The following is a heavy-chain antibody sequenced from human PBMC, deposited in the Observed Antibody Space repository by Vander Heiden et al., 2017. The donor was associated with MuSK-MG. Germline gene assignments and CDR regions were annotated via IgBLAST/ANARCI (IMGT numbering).Heavy chain of an antibody. V-gene: IGHV3-23*01. CDR1: GSTFSTYA. J-gene: IGHJ4*02. Sequence: VQLLESGGGLVQPGGSLSLSCVASGSTFSTYALTWLRPAPGKGLEWVSGISGSGGDTYYADPVKGRFTISRDNSKHTLYLQMNSLRAEDTAVYYCVKADYGDRDWGQGSLVTVSS. D-gene: IGHD4-17*01. CDR3: VKADYGDRD. CDR2: ISGSGGDT.